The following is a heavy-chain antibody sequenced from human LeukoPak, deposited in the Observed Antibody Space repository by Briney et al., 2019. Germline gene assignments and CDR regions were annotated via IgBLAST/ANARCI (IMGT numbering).Heavy chain of an antibody. CDR2: VGGSGANT. Sequence: GGSLRLSCAASGFTFSNYAMSWVRQAPGKGLEWVSAVGGSGANTYYADSVKGRFTISRDNSENTLYLQMNNLRAEDTALYYCARDIVVVVAAHFDYWGRGTLVTVSS. V-gene: IGHV3-23*01. CDR1: GFTFSNYA. CDR3: ARDIVVVVAAHFDY. J-gene: IGHJ4*02. D-gene: IGHD2-15*01.